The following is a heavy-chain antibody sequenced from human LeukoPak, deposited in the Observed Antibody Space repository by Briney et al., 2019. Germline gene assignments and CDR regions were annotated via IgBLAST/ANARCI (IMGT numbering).Heavy chain of an antibody. J-gene: IGHJ6*03. Sequence: GGSLRLSCAASGFTFDDYGLSWVRQAPGKGLEWVSGINWNGGSTGYADSVKGRFTISRDNAKNSLYLQMNSLRAEDTAVYYCAGDQSSSSDYYYYMDVWGKGTTVTISS. V-gene: IGHV3-20*04. D-gene: IGHD6-13*01. CDR3: AGDQSSSSDYYYYMDV. CDR2: INWNGGST. CDR1: GFTFDDYG.